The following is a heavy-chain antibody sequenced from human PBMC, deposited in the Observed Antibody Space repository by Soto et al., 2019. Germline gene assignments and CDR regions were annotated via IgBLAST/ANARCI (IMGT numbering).Heavy chain of an antibody. D-gene: IGHD3-3*01. CDR3: EREVYYHFWSGFIYEPYYFDA. Sequence: QVQLVESGGGVVQPGRSLRLSCAASGFTFSRHTMHWVRQAPGKGLEWVAAISDDGSNTYYADSLKGRFNITRYNSKNTQYLHMNILSNEDTAVDHCEREVYYHFWSGFIYEPYYFDAWGQETPVTLSS. CDR1: GFTFSRHT. V-gene: IGHV3-30-3*01. J-gene: IGHJ4*02. CDR2: ISDDGSNT.